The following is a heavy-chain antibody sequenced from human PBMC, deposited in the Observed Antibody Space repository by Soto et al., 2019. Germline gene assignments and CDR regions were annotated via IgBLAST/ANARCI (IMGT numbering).Heavy chain of an antibody. V-gene: IGHV4-30-2*01. CDR1: CDSSITSTYS. CDR2: IYRSVVT. Sequence: SESLSLTCSLSCDSSITSTYSWSWIGQPPGKALEWVGFIYRSVVTSYNPSLKSRVSISLDTSNNQCSLKLGSVTAADTAVYYCAKGRYCSSTSCPTLNWFDPWGQGTLVTVSS. D-gene: IGHD2-2*01. CDR3: AKGRYCSSTSCPTLNWFDP. J-gene: IGHJ5*02.